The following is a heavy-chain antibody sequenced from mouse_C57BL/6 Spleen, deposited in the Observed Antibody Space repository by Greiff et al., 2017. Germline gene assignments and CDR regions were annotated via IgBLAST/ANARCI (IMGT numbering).Heavy chain of an antibody. Sequence: QVQLQQSGAELVKPGASVKISCKASGYAFSSYWMNWVKQRPGKGLEWIGQIYPGDGDTNYNGKFKGKATLTADKSSSTAYMQLSSLTSEDSAVYFCASPYYGNYYAMDYWGQGTSVTVSS. V-gene: IGHV1-80*01. CDR1: GYAFSSYW. CDR3: ASPYYGNYYAMDY. D-gene: IGHD1-1*01. CDR2: IYPGDGDT. J-gene: IGHJ4*01.